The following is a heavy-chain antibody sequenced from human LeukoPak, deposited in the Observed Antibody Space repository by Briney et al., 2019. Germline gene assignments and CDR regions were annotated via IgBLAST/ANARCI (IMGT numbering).Heavy chain of an antibody. V-gene: IGHV1-69*13. CDR1: GGTFSSYA. D-gene: IGHD6-19*01. CDR3: ASPVAVAGQYYFDY. J-gene: IGHJ4*02. Sequence: SVKVSCKASGGTFSSYAISWVRQAPGQGLEWMGGIIPIFGTANYAQKFQGRVTITADESTSTAYMELSSLRSEDTAVYYCASPVAVAGQYYFDYWGQGTLVTVSS. CDR2: IIPIFGTA.